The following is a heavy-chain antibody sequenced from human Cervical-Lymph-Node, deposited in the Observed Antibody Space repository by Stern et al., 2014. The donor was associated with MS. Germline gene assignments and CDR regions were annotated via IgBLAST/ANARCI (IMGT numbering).Heavy chain of an antibody. D-gene: IGHD6-19*01. CDR1: GYNFTTYW. CDR2: VSPGDSQT. Sequence: VQLVQSGAEVKKPGESLKISCKGSGYNFTTYWIAWVRQMPGRGLEWMGLVSPGDSQTTYSPSFQGHVPMSADTSIHPAYLQWSSLKASDTAIYYCARPSNSGLFLHHWGQGTLVTVSS. V-gene: IGHV5-51*01. CDR3: ARPSNSGLFLHH. J-gene: IGHJ1*01.